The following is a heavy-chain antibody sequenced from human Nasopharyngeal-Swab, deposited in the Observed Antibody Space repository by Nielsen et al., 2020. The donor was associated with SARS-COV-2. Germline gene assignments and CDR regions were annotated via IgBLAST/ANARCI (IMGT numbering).Heavy chain of an antibody. V-gene: IGHV1-18*01. CDR2: IGAYNGNT. Sequence: ASVKVSCKASGYTFTSYGISWVRQAPGQGLEWMGWIGAYNGNTNYAQKLQGRVTMTTDTSTSTAYMELRSLRSDDTAVYYCARVGTLVMEYQLLMESDYWGQGTLVTVSS. CDR1: GYTFTSYG. D-gene: IGHD2-2*01. CDR3: ARVGTLVMEYQLLMESDY. J-gene: IGHJ4*02.